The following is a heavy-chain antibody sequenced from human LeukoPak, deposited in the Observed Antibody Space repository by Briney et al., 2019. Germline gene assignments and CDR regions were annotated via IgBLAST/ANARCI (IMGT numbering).Heavy chain of an antibody. CDR3: AIQRGTALNFDY. D-gene: IGHD6-25*01. Sequence: SETLSLTCTVSGGSISSSSYYWGWIRQPPGKGLEWIGSIYYSGSTYYNPSLKSRVTISVDTSKNQFSLKLSSVTAADTAVYYCAIQRGTALNFDYWGQGTLVTVSS. V-gene: IGHV4-39*07. J-gene: IGHJ4*02. CDR1: GGSISSSSYY. CDR2: IYYSGST.